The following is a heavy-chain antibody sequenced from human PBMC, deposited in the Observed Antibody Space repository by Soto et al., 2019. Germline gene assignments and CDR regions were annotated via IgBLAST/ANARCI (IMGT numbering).Heavy chain of an antibody. V-gene: IGHV4-39*01. CDR3: ASIAAPGTTHFDF. J-gene: IGHJ4*02. D-gene: IGHD6-13*01. CDR2: IYYSGNT. Sequence: SETLSLTCTVCGGSLGSSSYYWGWIRQSPGKGPEWIGNIYYSGNTFYNPSLKSRVTISVDTSKNQFYLHLSSVTAADTAIFYCASIAAPGTTHFDFWGQGTLVTVS. CDR1: GGSLGSSSYY.